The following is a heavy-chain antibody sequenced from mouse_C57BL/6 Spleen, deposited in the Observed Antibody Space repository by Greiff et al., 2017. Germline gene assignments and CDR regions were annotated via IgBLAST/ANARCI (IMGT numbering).Heavy chain of an antibody. V-gene: IGHV3-6*01. CDR1: GYSITSGYY. CDR2: ISYDGSN. CDR3: ARVGAYYFDY. Sequence: EVQLQQSGPGLVKPSQSLSLTCSVTGYSITSGYYWNWIRQFPGNKLEWMGYISYDGSNNYNPSLKNRISITRDTSKNQFCLKLNSVTTEDTATYYCARVGAYYFDYWGQGTTLTVSS. J-gene: IGHJ2*01.